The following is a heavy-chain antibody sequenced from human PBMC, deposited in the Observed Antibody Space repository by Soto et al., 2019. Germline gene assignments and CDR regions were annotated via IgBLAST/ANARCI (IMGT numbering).Heavy chain of an antibody. CDR1: GYTFTSHG. CDR3: ARMVRGSTVGYYYYMDV. D-gene: IGHD3-10*01. Sequence: QVQLVQSGAEVKKPGASVKVSCKTSGYTFTSHGISWVRQAPGQGLEWMGWISPYNGDTNYAQKLQGRVSVTTDSYTRTAYMELRSLRSEDTAVYYCARMVRGSTVGYYYYMDVWGKGTTVTVSS. J-gene: IGHJ6*03. V-gene: IGHV1-18*01. CDR2: ISPYNGDT.